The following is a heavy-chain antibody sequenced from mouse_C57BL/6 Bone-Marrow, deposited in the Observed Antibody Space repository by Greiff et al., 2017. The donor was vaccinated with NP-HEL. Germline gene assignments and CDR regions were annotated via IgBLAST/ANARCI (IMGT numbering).Heavy chain of an antibody. Sequence: EVQLVESGEGLVKPGGSLKLSCAASGFTFSSYAMSWVRQTPETRLEWVAYISSGGDYIYYADTVKGRFTISRDNARNTLYLQMSRMKSEDTAMYYCTREGNDYGSSCYFDYWGQGTTLTVSS. CDR3: TREGNDYGSSCYFDY. J-gene: IGHJ2*01. D-gene: IGHD1-1*01. CDR1: GFTFSSYA. V-gene: IGHV5-9-1*02. CDR2: ISSGGDYI.